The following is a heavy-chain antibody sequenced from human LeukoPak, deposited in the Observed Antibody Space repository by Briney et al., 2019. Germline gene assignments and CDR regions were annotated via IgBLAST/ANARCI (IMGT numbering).Heavy chain of an antibody. CDR1: GGSISSYY. CDR2: IYYSGST. D-gene: IGHD4-23*01. Sequence: SETLSLTCTVSGGSISSYYWSWIRQPPGKGLEWIGYIYYSGSTNYNPSLKSRVTISVDTSKNQFSLKLSSVTAADTAVYYCARHTYGGNSIYFDYWGQGTLVTVSS. CDR3: ARHTYGGNSIYFDY. V-gene: IGHV4-59*08. J-gene: IGHJ4*02.